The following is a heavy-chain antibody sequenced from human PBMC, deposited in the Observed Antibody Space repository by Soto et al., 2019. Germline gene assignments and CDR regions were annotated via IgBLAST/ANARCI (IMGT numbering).Heavy chain of an antibody. CDR3: ARGGWDSYYDFWSGYPSSYNWFDP. CDR1: GGSISSYY. CDR2: IYYSGST. Sequence: KPSETLSLTCTVSGGSISSYYWSWIRRPPGKGLEWIGYIYYSGSTNYNPSLKSRVTISVDTSKNQFSLKLSSVTAADTAVYYCARGGWDSYYDFWSGYPSSYNWFDPWGQGTLVTVSS. J-gene: IGHJ5*02. V-gene: IGHV4-59*01. D-gene: IGHD3-3*01.